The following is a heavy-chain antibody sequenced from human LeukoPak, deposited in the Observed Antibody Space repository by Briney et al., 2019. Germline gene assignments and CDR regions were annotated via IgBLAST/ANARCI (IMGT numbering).Heavy chain of an antibody. Sequence: GGSLRLSCAASGFIFSDYYMSWIRQAPGKELEWISYISTSGSTIHYADSVKGRFTISRDNAKKSLYLQMNSLRADDTAVYYCARGVVVASDAFDIWGQGTMVTVSS. V-gene: IGHV3-11*01. J-gene: IGHJ3*02. CDR1: GFIFSDYY. CDR3: ARGVVVASDAFDI. CDR2: ISTSGSTI. D-gene: IGHD2-15*01.